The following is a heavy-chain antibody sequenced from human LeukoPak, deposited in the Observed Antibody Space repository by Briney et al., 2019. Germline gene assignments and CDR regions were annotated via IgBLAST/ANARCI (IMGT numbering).Heavy chain of an antibody. CDR3: AREVPRIVDTAMVTAY. CDR2: ISSSSSYI. CDR1: GFTFSSYS. V-gene: IGHV3-21*01. Sequence: GGSLRLSCAASGFTFSSYSMNWVRQAPGKGLDWVSSISSSSSYIYYADSVKGRFTISRDNAKNSLYLQMNSLRAEDTAVYYCAREVPRIVDTAMVTAYWGQGTLVTVSS. D-gene: IGHD5-18*01. J-gene: IGHJ4*02.